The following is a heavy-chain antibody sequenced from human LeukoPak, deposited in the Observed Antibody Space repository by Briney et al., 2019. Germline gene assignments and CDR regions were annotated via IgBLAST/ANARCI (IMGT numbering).Heavy chain of an antibody. CDR1: GGSISSYY. V-gene: IGHV4-59*01. J-gene: IGHJ4*02. D-gene: IGHD6-25*01. Sequence: SETLSLTCTVSGGSISSYYWSWIRQPPGKGLEWIGYIYNSGSTNYNPSLKSRVTISVDTSRNQFSLKLSSVTAADTAVYYCARDYRSGAGGYYFDYWGQGTLVTVSS. CDR3: ARDYRSGAGGYYFDY. CDR2: IYNSGST.